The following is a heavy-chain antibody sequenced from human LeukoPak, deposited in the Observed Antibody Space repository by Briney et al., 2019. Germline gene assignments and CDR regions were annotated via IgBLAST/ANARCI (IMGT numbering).Heavy chain of an antibody. J-gene: IGHJ4*02. V-gene: IGHV1-46*01. D-gene: IGHD2-2*01. CDR2: INPSGGST. Sequence: ASVKVSCKASGYTFTSYYMHWVRQAPGQGLEWMGIINPSGGSTSYAQKFQGRVTMTRDTSTSTVYMELSSLRSEDTAVYYCASEVRDIVVVPAVTPFDYWGRGTLVTVSS. CDR3: ASEVRDIVVVPAVTPFDY. CDR1: GYTFTSYY.